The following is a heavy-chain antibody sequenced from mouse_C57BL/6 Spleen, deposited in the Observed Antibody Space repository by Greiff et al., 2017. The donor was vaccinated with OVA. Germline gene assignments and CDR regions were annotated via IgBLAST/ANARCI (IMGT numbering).Heavy chain of an antibody. Sequence: VQLQQSGAELVRPGASVTLSCKASGYTFTDYEMHWVKQTPVHGLEWIGAIDPETGGTAYNQKFKGKAILTADKSSSTAYMELRSLTSEDSAVYYGTRLATTVVARVFDVWGTGTTVTVSS. V-gene: IGHV1-15*01. D-gene: IGHD1-1*01. CDR3: TRLATTVVARVFDV. CDR1: GYTFTDYE. CDR2: IDPETGGT. J-gene: IGHJ1*03.